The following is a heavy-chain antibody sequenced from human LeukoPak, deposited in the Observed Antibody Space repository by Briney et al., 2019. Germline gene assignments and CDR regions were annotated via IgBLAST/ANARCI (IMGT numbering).Heavy chain of an antibody. Sequence: SETLSLTCAVYGGSFSGYYWSWIRQPPGKGLEWIGEINHSGGTNYNPSLKSRVTISVDTSKNQFSLKLSSVTAADTAVYYCARGPAYYYDSSGYSLWGQGTLVTVSS. CDR1: GGSFSGYY. CDR3: ARGPAYYYDSSGYSL. D-gene: IGHD3-22*01. V-gene: IGHV4-34*01. CDR2: INHSGGT. J-gene: IGHJ4*02.